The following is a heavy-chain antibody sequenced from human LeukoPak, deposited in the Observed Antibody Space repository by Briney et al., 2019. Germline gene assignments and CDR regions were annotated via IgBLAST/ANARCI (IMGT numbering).Heavy chain of an antibody. D-gene: IGHD6-6*01. CDR2: IYHSGST. CDR3: ARGGTSIAARPSVVPFDY. CDR1: GDSVSSGSSY. Sequence: PSETLSLTCTVSGDSVSSGSSYWSWIRQPPGEGLQWLGYIYHSGSTNYNPSLKSRVTISVDTSKNQFSLKLSSVTTADTAVYYCARGGTSIAARPSVVPFDYWGQGTLVTVSS. J-gene: IGHJ4*02. V-gene: IGHV4-61*01.